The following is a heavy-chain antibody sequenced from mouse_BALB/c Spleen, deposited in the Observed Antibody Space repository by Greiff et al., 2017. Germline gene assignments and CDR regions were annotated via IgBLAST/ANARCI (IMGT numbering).Heavy chain of an antibody. J-gene: IGHJ4*01. D-gene: IGHD2-1*01. CDR3: ARKLAYYGNYEAMDY. Sequence: QVQLQQPGAELVKPGASVKLSCKASGYTFTSYWMHWVKQRPGQGLEWIGEINPSNGRTNYNEKFKSKATLTVDKSSSTAYMQLSSLTSEDSAVYYCARKLAYYGNYEAMDYWGQGTSVTVSS. V-gene: IGHV1S81*02. CDR1: GYTFTSYW. CDR2: INPSNGRT.